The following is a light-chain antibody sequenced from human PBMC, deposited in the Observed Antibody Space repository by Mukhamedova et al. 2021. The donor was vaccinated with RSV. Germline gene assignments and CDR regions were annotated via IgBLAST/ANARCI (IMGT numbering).Light chain of an antibody. CDR3: QRFGGSVLYT. Sequence: GETATLSCRASLSVSSSYLAWYQQKPGQAPRLLIYGTSTRATGIPDRFSGSGSGTDFTLTISRLEPEDFAEYYCQRFGGSVLYTFG. CDR2: GTS. J-gene: IGKJ2*01. V-gene: IGKV3-20*01. CDR1: LSVSSSY.